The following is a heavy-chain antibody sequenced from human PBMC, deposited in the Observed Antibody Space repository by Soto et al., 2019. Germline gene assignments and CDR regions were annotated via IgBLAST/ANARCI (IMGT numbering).Heavy chain of an antibody. CDR3: AKDGYCSSTSCYLGAFDI. CDR2: ISGSGGST. CDR1: GFTFSSYA. Sequence: GGSLRLSCAASGFTFSSYAMSWVRQAPGKGLEWVSAISGSGGSTYYADSVKGRFTISRDNSKNTLYLQMNSLGAEDTAVYYCAKDGYCSSTSCYLGAFDIWGQGTMVTVSS. V-gene: IGHV3-23*01. J-gene: IGHJ3*02. D-gene: IGHD2-2*03.